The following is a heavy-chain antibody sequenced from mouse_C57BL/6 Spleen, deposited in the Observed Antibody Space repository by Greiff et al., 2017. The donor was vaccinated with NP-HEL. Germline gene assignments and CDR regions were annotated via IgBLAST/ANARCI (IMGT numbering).Heavy chain of an antibody. Sequence: VQLHRSGAELVKPGASVRLSFTASGFNIKDSYMHWVKQRTDQVLEWIGRLDPEDGETKYAPKFQGKATITADTSSNTAYLQLSSLTSEDTAVYYCARSHYGSPYFDYWGQGTTLTVSS. D-gene: IGHD1-1*01. V-gene: IGHV14-2*01. CDR1: GFNIKDSY. CDR2: LDPEDGET. CDR3: ARSHYGSPYFDY. J-gene: IGHJ2*01.